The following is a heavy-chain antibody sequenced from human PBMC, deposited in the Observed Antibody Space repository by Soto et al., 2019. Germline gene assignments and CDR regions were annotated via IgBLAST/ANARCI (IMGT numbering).Heavy chain of an antibody. V-gene: IGHV4-39*01. Sequence: QLQLQESGPGLVKPSETLSLTCTVSGGSISSFNYFSGLIRQPPGKGLEWIGSLYYSGNTYYNPSLQSRVTISVDTSKKQCTLTLRSVTAADTAVYYCARGGGSTFNWFDPWGQGTLVTVSP. CDR2: LYYSGNT. CDR1: GGSISSFNYF. CDR3: ARGGGSTFNWFDP. J-gene: IGHJ5*02. D-gene: IGHD2-15*01.